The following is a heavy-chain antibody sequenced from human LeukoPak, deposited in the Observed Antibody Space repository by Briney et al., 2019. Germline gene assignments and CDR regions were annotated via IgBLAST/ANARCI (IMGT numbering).Heavy chain of an antibody. J-gene: IGHJ4*02. CDR1: GFTFSSYW. CDR2: IKQDGSEK. V-gene: IGHV3-7*01. D-gene: IGHD2-2*01. Sequence: GGSLRLSCAASGFTFSSYWMSWVRQAPGKGLEWVANIKQDGSEKYYVDSVKGRFTISRDNAKNSLYLQMNSLRAEDTAVYYCAPTPGYCSSTSCYHPARWGQGTLVTVSS. CDR3: APTPGYCSSTSCYHPAR.